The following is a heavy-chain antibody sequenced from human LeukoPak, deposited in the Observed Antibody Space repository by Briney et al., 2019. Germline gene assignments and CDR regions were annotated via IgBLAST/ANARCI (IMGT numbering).Heavy chain of an antibody. J-gene: IGHJ4*02. CDR3: ATLYGQQLAQNYFDY. Sequence: GEPLKISCKGSGYIFTNYWIGWVRQMPGKGLEWMGIIYPGDSDTRYSPSFQGQVTISADKSISTAYLQWSSLKASDTAMYYCATLYGQQLAQNYFDYWGQGTLVTVSS. CDR2: IYPGDSDT. V-gene: IGHV5-51*01. CDR1: GYIFTNYW. D-gene: IGHD6-6*01.